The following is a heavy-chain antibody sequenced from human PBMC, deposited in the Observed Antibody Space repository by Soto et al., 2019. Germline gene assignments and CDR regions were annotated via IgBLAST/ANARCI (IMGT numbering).Heavy chain of an antibody. Sequence: GGSLRLSCAASGFTFSQFPMNWVRQAPGKGLEWISYISTGSSAIHYADSVRGRFTIFRDEATNSLYLQMNSLRAVDTAVYYCARDKGSSSWHSFDHWGQGT. V-gene: IGHV3-48*01. J-gene: IGHJ4*02. D-gene: IGHD2-2*01. CDR2: ISTGSSAI. CDR3: ARDKGSSSWHSFDH. CDR1: GFTFSQFP.